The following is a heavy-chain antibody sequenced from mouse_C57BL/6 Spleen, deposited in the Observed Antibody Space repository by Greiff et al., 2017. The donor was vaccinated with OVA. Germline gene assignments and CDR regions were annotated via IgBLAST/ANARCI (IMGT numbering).Heavy chain of an antibody. D-gene: IGHD4-1*01. Sequence: EVQLQQSGTVLARPGASVKMSCKTSGYTFTSYWMHWVKQRPGQGLEWIGAIYPGNSDTSYNQKFKGKAKLPAVTSASTAYMELSSLTNEDSAVYYCTRSPLGPYAMDYWGQGTSVTVSS. V-gene: IGHV1-5*01. CDR2: IYPGNSDT. J-gene: IGHJ4*01. CDR1: GYTFTSYW. CDR3: TRSPLGPYAMDY.